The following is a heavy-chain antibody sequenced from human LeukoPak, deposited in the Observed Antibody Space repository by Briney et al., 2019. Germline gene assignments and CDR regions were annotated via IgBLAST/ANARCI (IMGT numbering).Heavy chain of an antibody. J-gene: IGHJ4*02. CDR3: ARDGDDSGHDY. V-gene: IGHV3-21*01. CDR2: ISSSSSYI. CDR1: GFTVSSNY. Sequence: GGSLRLSCAASGFTVSSNYMSWVSQAPGKGLEWVSSISSSSSYIYYADSVKGRFTISRDNAKNSLYLQMNSLRAEDTAVYYCARDGDDSGHDYWGQGTLVTVSS. D-gene: IGHD3-22*01.